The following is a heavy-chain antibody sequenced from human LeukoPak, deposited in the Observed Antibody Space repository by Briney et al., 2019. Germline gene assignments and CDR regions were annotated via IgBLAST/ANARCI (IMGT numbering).Heavy chain of an antibody. CDR3: AKVRISGSYTDYFDY. J-gene: IGHJ4*02. V-gene: IGHV3-21*04. D-gene: IGHD1-26*01. CDR1: GFTFSSYS. Sequence: GGSLRLSCAASGFTFSSYSMSWVRQAPGKGLEWVSSISSSSSYIYYADSVKGRFTISRDNSKNTLYLQMNSLRAEGTAVYYCAKVRISGSYTDYFDYWGQGTLVTVSS. CDR2: ISSSSSYI.